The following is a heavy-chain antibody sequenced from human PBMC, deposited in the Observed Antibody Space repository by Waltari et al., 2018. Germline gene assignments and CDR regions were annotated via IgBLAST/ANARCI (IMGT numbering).Heavy chain of an antibody. Sequence: QAPGKGLEWVAVISYDGSNKYYVDSVKGRFTISRDNSKNTLYLQMNSLRAEDTAVYYCARDYGSGSFLDYWGQGTLVTVSS. V-gene: IGHV3-30*04. J-gene: IGHJ4*02. CDR3: ARDYGSGSFLDY. D-gene: IGHD3-10*01. CDR2: ISYDGSNK.